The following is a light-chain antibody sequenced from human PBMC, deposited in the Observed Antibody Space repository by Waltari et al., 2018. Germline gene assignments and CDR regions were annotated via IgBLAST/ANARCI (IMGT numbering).Light chain of an antibody. CDR1: SSDVGGYQY. CDR3: SSYKSSRHYV. CDR2: DVS. V-gene: IGLV2-14*03. Sequence: QSALTQPASVSGSPGQSITISCTGSSSDVGGYQYVSWSQQHPGQSPKLIIFDVSGRPVGISTRFSGSKSCNTASLTISGLQPDDEADYHCSSYKSSRHYVFGSGTKVIVL. J-gene: IGLJ1*01.